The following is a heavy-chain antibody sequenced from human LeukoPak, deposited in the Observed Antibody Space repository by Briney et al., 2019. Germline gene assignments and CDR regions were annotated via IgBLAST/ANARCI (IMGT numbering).Heavy chain of an antibody. CDR3: TGDPRHLDS. CDR2: ISGSGHDI. V-gene: IGHV3-11*04. CDR1: GFSLSDSY. Sequence: GGSLRLSCAASGFSLSDSYMTWVRPAPGEGVEWVAYISGSGHDINYSESAKCRFTISRDNAKNSLNLQMSSLRVEDTAVYYCTGDPRHLDSWGQGTLVTVSS. D-gene: IGHD6-6*01. J-gene: IGHJ4*02.